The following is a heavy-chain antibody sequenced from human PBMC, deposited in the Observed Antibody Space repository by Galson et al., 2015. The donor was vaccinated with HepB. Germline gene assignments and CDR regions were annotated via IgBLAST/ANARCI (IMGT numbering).Heavy chain of an antibody. CDR3: ARETYYYGSGSYNYYGMDV. J-gene: IGHJ6*02. CDR1: GFTFSSYA. D-gene: IGHD3-10*01. Sequence: SLRLSCAASGFTFSSYAMHWVRQAPGKGLEWVAVISYDGSNKYYADSVKGRFTISRDNSKNTLYLQMNSLRAEDTAVYYCARETYYYGSGSYNYYGMDVWGQGTTVTVSS. V-gene: IGHV3-30*04. CDR2: ISYDGSNK.